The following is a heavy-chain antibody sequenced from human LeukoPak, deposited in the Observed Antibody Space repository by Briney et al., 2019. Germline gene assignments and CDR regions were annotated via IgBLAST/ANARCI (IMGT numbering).Heavy chain of an antibody. CDR1: GFNVNNAW. CDR3: AKGMYNWNDFFFDY. CDR2: ISGSGGST. V-gene: IGHV3-23*01. J-gene: IGHJ4*02. D-gene: IGHD1-1*01. Sequence: GGSLRLSCAASGFNVNNAWMSWVRQAPGKGLEWVSAISGSGGSTYYADSVKGRFTISRGNSKNTLYLQMNSLKAEDTAVYYCAKGMYNWNDFFFDYWGQGTLVTVSS.